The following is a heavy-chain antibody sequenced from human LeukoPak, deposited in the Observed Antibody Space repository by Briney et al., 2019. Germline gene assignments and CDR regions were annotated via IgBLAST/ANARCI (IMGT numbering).Heavy chain of an antibody. CDR2: TSGSGGNT. J-gene: IGHJ4*02. Sequence: SGGSLTLSCAASGFTFSSHAMSWARQAPGKGLECVSATSGSGGNTYYADSVKGRFTISRDNSKNTLYLQMNSLRAEDTAVYYCARDRPNTGYDFDYWGQGALVTVYS. V-gene: IGHV3-23*01. D-gene: IGHD5-12*01. CDR1: GFTFSSHA. CDR3: ARDRPNTGYDFDY.